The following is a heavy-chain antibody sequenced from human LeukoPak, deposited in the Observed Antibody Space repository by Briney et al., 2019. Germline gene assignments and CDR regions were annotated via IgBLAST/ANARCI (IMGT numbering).Heavy chain of an antibody. CDR2: IYYSGST. D-gene: IGHD1-1*01. CDR3: ARQNVGHYFHY. Sequence: SETLSLTCAVSGASISSSSYYWGWIRQPPGKGLEWIGNIYYSGSTYYNPSLKSRVTISVDTSKNQLSLKLSSVTAADTAVYYCARQNVGHYFHYWGQGTLVTVSS. CDR1: GASISSSSYY. J-gene: IGHJ4*02. V-gene: IGHV4-39*01.